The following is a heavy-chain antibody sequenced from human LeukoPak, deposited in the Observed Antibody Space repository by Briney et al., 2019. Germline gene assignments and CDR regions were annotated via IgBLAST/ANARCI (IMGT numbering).Heavy chain of an antibody. D-gene: IGHD3-22*01. J-gene: IGHJ5*02. V-gene: IGHV1-69*04. CDR1: GGTFSSYA. CDR3: ARGLTYYYGSSGYRKRKTNWFDP. Sequence: ASVKVSCKASGGTFSSYAISWVRQAPAQGLEWMGRIIPILGIANYAQKFQGRVTITADKSTSTAYMELSSLRSEDTAVYYCARGLTYYYGSSGYRKRKTNWFDPWGQGTLVTVSS. CDR2: IIPILGIA.